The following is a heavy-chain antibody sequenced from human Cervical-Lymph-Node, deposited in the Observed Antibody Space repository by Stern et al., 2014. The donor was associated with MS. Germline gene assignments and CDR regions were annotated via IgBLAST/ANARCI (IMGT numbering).Heavy chain of an antibody. CDR1: GFRFGTSW. CDR2: IRQDGYDK. V-gene: IGHV3-7*01. D-gene: IGHD2/OR15-2a*01. CDR3: ARDRRAFLDY. J-gene: IGHJ4*02. Sequence: VQLVESGGGLVQPGGSLRLSCVASGFRFGTSWMSWVRQPPGRGLEWVANIRQDGYDKFYVDSVKGRFTISRDNARNSLYLQMNSLTVADTAVYYCARDRRAFLDYWGQGTHVAVSS.